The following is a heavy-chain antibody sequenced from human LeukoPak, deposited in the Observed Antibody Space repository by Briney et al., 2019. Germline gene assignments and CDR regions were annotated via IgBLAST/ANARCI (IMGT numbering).Heavy chain of an antibody. V-gene: IGHV3-21*01. Sequence: GGSLTLSCAASGFTFNSYSMNWVRQAPGKGLEWVSSISSSSSYIYYADSVKGRFTISRDNAKNSLYLQMNSLRAEDTAVYYCARDKSPGYSGYDFDYWGQGTLVTVSS. J-gene: IGHJ4*02. D-gene: IGHD5-12*01. CDR2: ISSSSSYI. CDR1: GFTFNSYS. CDR3: ARDKSPGYSGYDFDY.